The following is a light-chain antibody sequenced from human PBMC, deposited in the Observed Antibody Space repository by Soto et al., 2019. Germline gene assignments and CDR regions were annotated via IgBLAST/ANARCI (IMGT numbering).Light chain of an antibody. CDR3: QQHTDWPPIT. V-gene: IGKV3-15*01. Sequence: EIVMTQSPATLSVSPGERATLACRASQSVNSKLAWYQQKPGQAPRLLIYGASTRASGVPARFSGSGSGTDFILTISSLQSEDSAVYYCQQHTDWPPITFGQGTKGGYQT. CDR1: QSVNSK. CDR2: GAS. J-gene: IGKJ1*01.